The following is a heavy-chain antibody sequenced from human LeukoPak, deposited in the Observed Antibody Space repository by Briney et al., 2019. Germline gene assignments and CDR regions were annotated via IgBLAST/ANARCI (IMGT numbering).Heavy chain of an antibody. J-gene: IGHJ4*02. Sequence: ASVKVSCKASGYTFTSYGISWVRQAPGQGLEWMGWISAYNGNANYAQKLQGRVTTTTDTSTSTAYMELRSLRSDDTAVYYCARDTYYYDSSGYYPFDYWGQGTLVTVSS. D-gene: IGHD3-22*01. CDR2: ISAYNGNA. V-gene: IGHV1-18*01. CDR1: GYTFTSYG. CDR3: ARDTYYYDSSGYYPFDY.